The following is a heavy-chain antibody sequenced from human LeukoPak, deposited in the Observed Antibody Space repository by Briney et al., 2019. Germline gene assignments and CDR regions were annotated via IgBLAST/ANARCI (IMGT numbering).Heavy chain of an antibody. Sequence: SVTVSCKASGGTFSSYAISWVRQAPGQGLEWMGGIIPIFGTANYAQKFQGRVTITADESTSTAYMELSSLRSEDTAVYYCARDSGIAEAAVIDGSYTYTMDVWGQGTTVTVSS. CDR3: ARDSGIAEAAVIDGSYTYTMDV. J-gene: IGHJ6*02. D-gene: IGHD1-26*01. CDR2: IIPIFGTA. CDR1: GGTFSSYA. V-gene: IGHV1-69*13.